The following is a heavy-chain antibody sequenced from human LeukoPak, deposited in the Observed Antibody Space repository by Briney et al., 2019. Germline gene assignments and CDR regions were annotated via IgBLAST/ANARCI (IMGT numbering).Heavy chain of an antibody. CDR3: AREYNAGTDAFDI. CDR2: IIPIFGTA. CDR1: GGTFSSYA. Sequence: SVKVSCKASGGTFSSYAISWVRQAPGQGLEWMGGIIPIFGTANYAQKFQGRVTITTDESTSTAYMELSSLRSEDTAVYYCAREYNAGTDAFDIWGQGTMVTVSS. D-gene: IGHD6-13*01. J-gene: IGHJ3*02. V-gene: IGHV1-69*05.